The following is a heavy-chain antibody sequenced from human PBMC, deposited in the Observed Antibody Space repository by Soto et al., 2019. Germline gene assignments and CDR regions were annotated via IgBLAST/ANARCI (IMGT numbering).Heavy chain of an antibody. J-gene: IGHJ6*02. CDR3: AKDYDVLTGPSAFFGLDV. CDR2: INWNSGTT. V-gene: IGHV3-9*01. CDR1: GFNFDDYA. D-gene: IGHD3-9*01. Sequence: GGSLRLSCAASGFNFDDYAMHWVRQAPGKGLEWVSGINWNSGTTAYADSVKGRFTISRDNARKSLYLQMDSLRVEDTALYYCAKDYDVLTGPSAFFGLDVWGQGTTVTVSS.